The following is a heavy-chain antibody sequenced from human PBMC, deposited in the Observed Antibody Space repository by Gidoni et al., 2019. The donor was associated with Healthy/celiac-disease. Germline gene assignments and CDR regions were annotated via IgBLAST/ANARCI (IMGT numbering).Heavy chain of an antibody. D-gene: IGHD3-10*01. V-gene: IGHV3-30*04. CDR3: ARDKAYYGSGAGAFDI. CDR2: ISYDGSNK. J-gene: IGHJ3*02. Sequence: QVQLVESGGGVVQPGRSLRLSCAASGFPFSSYAMHWVRQAPGKGLEWVAVISYDGSNKYYADSVKGRFTISRDNSKNTLYLQMNSLRAEDTAVYYCARDKAYYGSGAGAFDIWGQGTMVTVSS. CDR1: GFPFSSYA.